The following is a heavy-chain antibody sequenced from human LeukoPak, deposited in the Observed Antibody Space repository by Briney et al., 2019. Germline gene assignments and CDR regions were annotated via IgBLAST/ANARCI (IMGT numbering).Heavy chain of an antibody. D-gene: IGHD4-23*01. V-gene: IGHV4-34*01. CDR2: INHSGST. J-gene: IGHJ4*02. CDR1: GGSFSGYY. CDR3: ARAPGGLRWPYLRLDY. Sequence: PETLSLTSAVYGGSFSGYYWSSIRQPPRKGLEWIGEINHSGSTNYNPSLKTRVTISGDTPKNQFSLKPRSVPAADTAVYYCARAPGGLRWPYLRLDYWGQGTLVTVSS.